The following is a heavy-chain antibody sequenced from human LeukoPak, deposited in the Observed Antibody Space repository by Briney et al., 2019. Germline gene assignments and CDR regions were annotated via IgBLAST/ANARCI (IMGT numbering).Heavy chain of an antibody. CDR1: GGSISSSIYY. J-gene: IGHJ4*02. D-gene: IGHD6-13*01. CDR2: IYHSGST. V-gene: IGHV4-39*07. CDR3: ARDGGEIAAAGIVMGFDY. Sequence: SETLSLTCIVSGGSISSSIYYWAWVRQPPGKGLEWIGEIYHSGSTNYNPSLKSRVTISVDKSKNQFSLKLSSVTAADTAVYYCARDGGEIAAAGIVMGFDYWGQGTLVTVSS.